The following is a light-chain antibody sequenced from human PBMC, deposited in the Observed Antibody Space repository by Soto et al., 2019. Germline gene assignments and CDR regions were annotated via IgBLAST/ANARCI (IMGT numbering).Light chain of an antibody. CDR1: SSDVGSYNL. J-gene: IGLJ1*01. CDR3: CSYADSRTFV. Sequence: QSVLTQPASVSGSPGQSITISCTGTSSDVGSYNLVSWYQQHPGKAPKLMIYEGSKRPSGVSNRFSGSKSGNTASLTISGLQADDEADYYCCSYADSRTFVFGTGTKVTVL. CDR2: EGS. V-gene: IGLV2-23*03.